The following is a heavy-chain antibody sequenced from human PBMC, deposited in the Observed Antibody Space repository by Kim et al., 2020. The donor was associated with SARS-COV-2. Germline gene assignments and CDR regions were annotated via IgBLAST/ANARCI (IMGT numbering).Heavy chain of an antibody. Sequence: YNEYAVSVTSRITISPDTFKTQFSLQLNSVTPEETAVYYCARGHCYAFDFWGQGTMVTVSS. CDR2: YN. D-gene: IGHD2-21*01. CDR3: ARGHCYAFDF. J-gene: IGHJ3*01. V-gene: IGHV6-1*01.